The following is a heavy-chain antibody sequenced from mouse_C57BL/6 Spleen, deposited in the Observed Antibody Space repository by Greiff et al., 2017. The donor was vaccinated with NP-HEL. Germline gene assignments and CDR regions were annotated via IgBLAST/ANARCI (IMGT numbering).Heavy chain of an antibody. D-gene: IGHD1-1*01. Sequence: VQLQQSGAELVRPGASVTLSCKASGYTFTDYEMHWVKQTPVHGLEWIGAIDPETGGTAYNQKFKGKAILTADKSSSTAYMELRSLTSEDSAVYYCTRSYGSSPPYWYFDVWGTGTTVTVSS. V-gene: IGHV1-15*01. CDR3: TRSYGSSPPYWYFDV. J-gene: IGHJ1*03. CDR2: IDPETGGT. CDR1: GYTFTDYE.